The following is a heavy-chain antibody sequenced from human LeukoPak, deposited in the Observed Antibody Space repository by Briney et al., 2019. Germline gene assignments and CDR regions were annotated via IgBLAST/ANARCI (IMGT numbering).Heavy chain of an antibody. CDR2: IYYSGST. D-gene: IGHD1-1*01. J-gene: IGHJ5*02. CDR3: ARGYLQRPSTEFDP. CDR1: GGSISSGDYY. Sequence: SQTLSLTCTVSGGSISSGDYYWSWIRQPPGKGLEWIGYIYYSGSTYYNPSLKSRVTISVDTSKNQFSLKLSSVTAADTAVYYCARGYLQRPSTEFDPWGQGTLVTVSS. V-gene: IGHV4-30-4*08.